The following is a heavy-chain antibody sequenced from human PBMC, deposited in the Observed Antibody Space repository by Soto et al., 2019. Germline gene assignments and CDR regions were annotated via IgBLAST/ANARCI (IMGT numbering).Heavy chain of an antibody. CDR1: NGSISSRSSY. V-gene: IGHV4-39*01. J-gene: IGHJ4*02. Sequence: QLQLQESGSGLVKPSETLSLTCTVSNGSISSRSSYWGWIRQTPGKGPEWIGSIYYIGNTYYNPSLKSRVTISIDTSKTQFSLKLNSVTAADTAVYFCGGQDYGAKGYYFENWRQGTLVTVSS. CDR2: IYYIGNT. CDR3: GGQDYGAKGYYFEN. D-gene: IGHD4-17*01.